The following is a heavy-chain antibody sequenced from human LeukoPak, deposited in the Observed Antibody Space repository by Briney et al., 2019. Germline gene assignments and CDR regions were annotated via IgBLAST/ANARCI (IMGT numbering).Heavy chain of an antibody. CDR2: IYTSGST. V-gene: IGHV4-4*07. D-gene: IGHD2-15*01. CDR3: ARTFRLGYCSGGSCPYYFDY. CDR1: GGSISSYY. Sequence: PSETLSLTCTVSGGSISSYYWSWIRQPAGKGLEWIGRIYTSGSTNYNPSLKSRVTMSVDTSKNQFSLKLSSVTAADTAVYYCARTFRLGYCSGGSCPYYFDYWGQGTLVTVSS. J-gene: IGHJ4*02.